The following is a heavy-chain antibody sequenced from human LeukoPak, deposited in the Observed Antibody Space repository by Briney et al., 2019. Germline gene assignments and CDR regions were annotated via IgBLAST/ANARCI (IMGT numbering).Heavy chain of an antibody. CDR1: GFNFRDSA. Sequence: PGGSLRLSCAASGFNFRDSAMHWVRQAPGKGLEGVAVISYDGTNKYYADSVKGRFTISRDNSKNTLFLQMNSLGLEDTAVYYCAADYGDYVSPSDWGQGTLVTVSS. CDR2: ISYDGTNK. D-gene: IGHD4-17*01. CDR3: AADYGDYVSPSD. V-gene: IGHV3-30*04. J-gene: IGHJ4*02.